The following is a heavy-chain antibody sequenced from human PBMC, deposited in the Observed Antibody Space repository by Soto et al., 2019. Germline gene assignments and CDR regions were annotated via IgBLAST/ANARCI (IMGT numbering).Heavy chain of an antibody. V-gene: IGHV4-31*03. J-gene: IGHJ3*02. D-gene: IGHD6-13*01. Sequence: SETLSLTCTVSGGSISSGGYYWSWIRQHPGKGLEWIGYIYYSGSTYYNPSLKSRVTISVDTSKNQFSLKLSSVTAADTAVYYCARDKPSIVAAGINRAFDIWGQGTMVTVSS. CDR3: ARDKPSIVAAGINRAFDI. CDR2: IYYSGST. CDR1: GGSISSGGYY.